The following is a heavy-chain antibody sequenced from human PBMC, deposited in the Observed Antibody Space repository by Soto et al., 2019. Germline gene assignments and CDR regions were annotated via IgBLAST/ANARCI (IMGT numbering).Heavy chain of an antibody. J-gene: IGHJ2*01. CDR1: GGTFSSYA. CDR2: IIPIFGTA. CDR3: AREAVVVPAATSDIVLMVYALSTGYFDL. Sequence: GASMKVSCKASGGTFSSYAISWVRQAPGQGLEWMGGIIPIFGTANYAQKFQGRVTITADESTSTSYMELSSLRSEDTAVYYCAREAVVVPAATSDIVLMVYALSTGYFDLWGRGTLVTVSS. V-gene: IGHV1-69*13. D-gene: IGHD2-8*01.